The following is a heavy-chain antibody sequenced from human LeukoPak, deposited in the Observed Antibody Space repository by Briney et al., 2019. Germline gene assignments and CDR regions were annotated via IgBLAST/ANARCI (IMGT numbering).Heavy chain of an antibody. CDR3: AGEDYFDSSGYASWRFDI. J-gene: IGHJ3*02. CDR1: GGSISSYY. V-gene: IGHV4-59*01. Sequence: PSETLSLTCTVSGGSISSYYWSWIRQPPGKGQEWIGDIYYSGNTNYNPSLKSRVTISVDTSKNQFSLKLTSVTTADTAVYYCAGEDYFDSSGYASWRFDIWGQGTMVTVSS. CDR2: IYYSGNT. D-gene: IGHD3-22*01.